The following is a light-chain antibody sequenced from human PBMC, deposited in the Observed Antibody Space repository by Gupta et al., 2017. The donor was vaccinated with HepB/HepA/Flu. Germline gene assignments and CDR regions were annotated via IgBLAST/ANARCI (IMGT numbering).Light chain of an antibody. J-gene: IGLJ2*01. V-gene: IGLV2-14*03. CDR1: SSDFGGYNY. CDR2: DVS. Sequence: QSALTQPASVSGCPGQSLTIACTRTSSDFGGYNYVSWYQQHPGKAPKLLIYDVSNRPSGVSNRFSGSKSGNTASLTISGLRAEDEANYYCSSFTFTTTLVIFGGGTKLTVL. CDR3: SSFTFTTTLVI.